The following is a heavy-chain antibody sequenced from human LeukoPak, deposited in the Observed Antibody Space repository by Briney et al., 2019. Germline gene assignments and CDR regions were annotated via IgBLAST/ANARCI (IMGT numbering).Heavy chain of an antibody. J-gene: IGHJ4*02. CDR2: IKSKTDGGTT. Sequence: GESLTLSCAASGFTFSNAWRSWVRQAPGKGLEWVGRIKSKTDGGTTDYSAPVKVRFTISRNDSKNTLYLQMHSLKTEGTAVYYCTIDLVVPAAMWSDYWGQGTLVTVSS. D-gene: IGHD2-2*01. CDR3: TIDLVVPAAMWSDY. V-gene: IGHV3-15*01. CDR1: GFTFSNAW.